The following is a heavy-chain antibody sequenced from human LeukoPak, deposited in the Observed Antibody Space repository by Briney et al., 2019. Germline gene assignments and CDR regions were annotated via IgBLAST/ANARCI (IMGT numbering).Heavy chain of an antibody. D-gene: IGHD3-10*01. CDR1: GYTFTSYA. CDR3: ARRKYYGSGSYYNGEFDY. J-gene: IGHJ4*02. Sequence: VSVKVSCEASGYTFTSYAMHWVRPPPGQRLAWMGWINAGNGNTKYSQKFQGRVTITRDTSASTAYMELSSLRSEDTAVYYCARRKYYGSGSYYNGEFDYWGQGTLVTVSS. CDR2: INAGNGNT. V-gene: IGHV1-3*01.